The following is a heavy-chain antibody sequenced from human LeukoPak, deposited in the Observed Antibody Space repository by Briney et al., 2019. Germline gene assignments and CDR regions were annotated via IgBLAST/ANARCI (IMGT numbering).Heavy chain of an antibody. D-gene: IGHD2-2*01. CDR1: GYTFTGYY. J-gene: IGHJ4*02. V-gene: IGHV1-2*02. CDR2: INPNSGGT. Sequence: ASEKVSCKASGYTFTGYYMHWVRQAPGQGLEWMGWINPNSGGTNYAQKFQGRVTMTRDTSISTAYMELSRLRSDDTAVYYCARDRGIVVVPAAILYWGQGTLVTVSS. CDR3: ARDRGIVVVPAAILY.